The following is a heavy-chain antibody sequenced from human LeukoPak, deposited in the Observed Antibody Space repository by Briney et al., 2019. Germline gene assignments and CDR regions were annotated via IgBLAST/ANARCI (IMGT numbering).Heavy chain of an antibody. CDR2: ISSSSSYI. CDR1: GFTFSSYS. V-gene: IGHV3-21*01. D-gene: IGHD6-6*01. Sequence: GGSLRLSCAASGFTFSSYSMNWVRQAPGKGLEWVSSISSSSSYIYYADSVKGRFTISRDNAKNSLYLQMNSLRAEDTAVYYCAGEYSSSLGVFWFDPWGQGTLVTVSS. CDR3: AGEYSSSLGVFWFDP. J-gene: IGHJ5*02.